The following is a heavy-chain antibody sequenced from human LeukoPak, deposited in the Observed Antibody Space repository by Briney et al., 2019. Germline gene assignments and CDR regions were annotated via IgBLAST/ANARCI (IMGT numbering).Heavy chain of an antibody. CDR3: ATSSLDY. CDR1: GFTFSSYA. V-gene: IGHV3-64*01. Sequence: GGSLRLSCAVSGFTFSSYAMYWVRQAPGKGLECVSTISSNGGRTSYANSVKGRFTISKHNSKNTLYLQMGSLRADDMAVYYCATSSLDYWGQGTLATVSS. J-gene: IGHJ4*02. CDR2: ISSNGGRT.